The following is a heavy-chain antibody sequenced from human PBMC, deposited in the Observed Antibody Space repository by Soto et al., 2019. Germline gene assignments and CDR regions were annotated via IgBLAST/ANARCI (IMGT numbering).Heavy chain of an antibody. V-gene: IGHV1-18*01. J-gene: IGHJ6*04. Sequence: ASVKVSCKASGGTFSSYAISWVRQAPGQGLEWMGWISAYNGNTNYAQKLQGRVTMTTDTSTSTAYMELRSLRSDDTAVYYFGRDQELPSRGVDVWGKGTRVTVS. D-gene: IGHD1-26*01. CDR1: GGTFSSYA. CDR3: GRDQELPSRGVDV. CDR2: ISAYNGNT.